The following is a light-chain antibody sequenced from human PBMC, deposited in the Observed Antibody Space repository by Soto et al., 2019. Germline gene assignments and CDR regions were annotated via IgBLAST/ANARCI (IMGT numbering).Light chain of an antibody. CDR2: DAS. Sequence: DIQMTQSPSTLSASVGDRVTITCRASQSISSWLAWYQQKPGKAPKLLIYDASSLESGVPSRFSGSGSGTEFTLTISSLQPDDFSTYYCQQYISVSLLTFGGGTNVDI. V-gene: IGKV1-5*01. CDR3: QQYISVSLLT. CDR1: QSISSW. J-gene: IGKJ4*01.